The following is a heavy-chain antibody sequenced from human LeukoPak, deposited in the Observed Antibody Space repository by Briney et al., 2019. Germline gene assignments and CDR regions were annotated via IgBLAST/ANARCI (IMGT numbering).Heavy chain of an antibody. CDR1: GFTFTRSA. V-gene: IGHV3-74*01. J-gene: IGHJ6*02. CDR3: ARDANHYGGMDV. Sequence: GGSLRLSCAASGFTFTRSAMGWVRQVPGKGLVWVSRIHSDGSTTDYADSVKGRFAITRDSAKNTLYLEMNSLRVEDTAVYYCARDANHYGGMDVWGQGTTVTVSS. CDR2: IHSDGSTT.